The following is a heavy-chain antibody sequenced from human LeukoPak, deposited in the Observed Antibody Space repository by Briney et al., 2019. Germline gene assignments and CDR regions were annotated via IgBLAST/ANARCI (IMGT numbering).Heavy chain of an antibody. D-gene: IGHD5-24*01. CDR1: GGSISSYY. CDR2: IYHSGIT. Sequence: SETLSLTCTLSGGSISSYYWFWIRQRPGKGLEWIGYIYHSGITNYNPSLKNRVTISVDTSKNQFSLKLTSVTAADTAVYYCARGRGGYNRYFDYWGQGTLVTVSS. J-gene: IGHJ4*02. V-gene: IGHV4-59*01. CDR3: ARGRGGYNRYFDY.